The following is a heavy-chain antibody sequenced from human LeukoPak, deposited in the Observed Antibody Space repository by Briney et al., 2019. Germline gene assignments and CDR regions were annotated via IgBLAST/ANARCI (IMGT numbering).Heavy chain of an antibody. CDR2: ISKSGDTT. Sequence: PGRSLRLSCAASGFTFSDYYMGWMRQAPGKGLEWVSYISKSGDTTYYADSVKGRFTISRDNAKNSLYLQINSLRAEDTAVYYCARARGSYSFDYWGQGTLVTVSS. CDR1: GFTFSDYY. CDR3: ARARGSYSFDY. J-gene: IGHJ4*02. D-gene: IGHD1-26*01. V-gene: IGHV3-11*04.